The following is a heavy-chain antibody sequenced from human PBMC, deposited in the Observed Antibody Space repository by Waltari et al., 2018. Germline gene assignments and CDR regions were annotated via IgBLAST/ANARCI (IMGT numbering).Heavy chain of an antibody. V-gene: IGHV1-3*01. CDR1: GYTFTSYA. J-gene: IGHJ3*02. D-gene: IGHD2-15*01. Sequence: QVQLVQSGAEVKKPGASVKVSCKASGYTFTSYAMHWVRQAPGQRLEWMGWINAGNSNTKYSQKFQGRVTITRDTSASTAYMELSSLRSEDTAVYYCARAGGCSGGSCYSIDAFDIWGQGTMVTVSS. CDR2: INAGNSNT. CDR3: ARAGGCSGGSCYSIDAFDI.